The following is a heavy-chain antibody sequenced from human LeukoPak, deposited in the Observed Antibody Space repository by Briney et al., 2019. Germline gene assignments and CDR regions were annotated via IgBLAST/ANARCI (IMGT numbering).Heavy chain of an antibody. CDR2: ISAYNGNT. V-gene: IGHV1-18*01. Sequence: ASVKVSCKASGYTFTSYDINWVRQATGQGLEWMGWISAYNGNTNYAQKLQGRVTMTTDTSTSTAYMELRSLRSDDTAVYYCARDLYYDSSGYYLPFDYWGQGTLVTVSS. D-gene: IGHD3-22*01. CDR1: GYTFTSYD. J-gene: IGHJ4*02. CDR3: ARDLYYDSSGYYLPFDY.